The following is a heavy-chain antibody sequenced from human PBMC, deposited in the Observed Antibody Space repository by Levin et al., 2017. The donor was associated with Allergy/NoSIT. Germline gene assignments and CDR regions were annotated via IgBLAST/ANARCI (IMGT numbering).Heavy chain of an antibody. V-gene: IGHV3-30-3*01. CDR2: ISYDGSNK. CDR1: GFTFSSYA. Sequence: GGSLRLSCAASGFTFSSYAMHWVRQAPGKGLEWVAVISYDGSNKYYADSVKGRFTISRDNSKNTLYLQMNSLRAEDTAVYYCARDPDIVATDGYFDYWGQGTLVTVSS. J-gene: IGHJ4*02. D-gene: IGHD5-12*01. CDR3: ARDPDIVATDGYFDY.